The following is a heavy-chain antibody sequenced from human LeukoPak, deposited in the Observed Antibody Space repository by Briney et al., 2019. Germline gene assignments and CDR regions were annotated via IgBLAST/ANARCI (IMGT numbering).Heavy chain of an antibody. V-gene: IGHV3-21*04. D-gene: IGHD1-26*01. Sequence: GGSLRLSCAASGFTFSSYSMNWVRQAPGKGLEWVSSISSSSSYIYYADSVKGRFTISRDNAKNSLYLQMNSLRAEDTALYYCARGSAWDGGSYIRFDYWGQGTLVTVSS. CDR3: ARGSAWDGGSYIRFDY. J-gene: IGHJ4*02. CDR1: GFTFSSYS. CDR2: ISSSSSYI.